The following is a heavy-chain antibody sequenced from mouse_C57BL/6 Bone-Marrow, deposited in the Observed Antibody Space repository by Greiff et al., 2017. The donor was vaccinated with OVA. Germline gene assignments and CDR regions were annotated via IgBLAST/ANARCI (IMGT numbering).Heavy chain of an antibody. CDR1: GYAFRSSW. D-gene: IGHD1-1*01. V-gene: IGHV1-82*01. CDR2: IYPGDGDT. Sequence: VQLQQSGPELVKPGDSVKISCKASGYAFRSSWMNWVKQRPGKGLEWMGRIYPGDGDTNYNGTFKGQGTQTADKSSSTAYMQLSRLTSEDSAVYFCARGDYYYGSAWFAYWGQGTRVTVSA. J-gene: IGHJ3*01. CDR3: ARGDYYYGSAWFAY.